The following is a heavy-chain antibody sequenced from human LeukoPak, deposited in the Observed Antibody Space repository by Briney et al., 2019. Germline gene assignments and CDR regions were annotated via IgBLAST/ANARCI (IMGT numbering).Heavy chain of an antibody. Sequence: SGTLSLTCTVSGGSLSSYYWSWIRQPAGKGLEWVGRIYTGGSTNYNPSLKSRVTMSVDTSKNQFSLKLSSVTAADTAVYYCARVVTTVTPVGYYYHIDVWGKGTTVTVSS. CDR1: GGSLSSYY. D-gene: IGHD4-11*01. CDR2: IYTGGST. J-gene: IGHJ6*03. V-gene: IGHV4-4*07. CDR3: ARVVTTVTPVGYYYHIDV.